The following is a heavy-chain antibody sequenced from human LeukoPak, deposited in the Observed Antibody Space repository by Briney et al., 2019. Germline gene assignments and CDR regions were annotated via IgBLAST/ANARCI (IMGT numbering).Heavy chain of an antibody. J-gene: IGHJ5*02. CDR1: GFTLSSYA. Sequence: GGSLRLSCAASGFTLSSYAMSWVRQAPGKGLEWVSAISGSGGSTYYADSVKGRFTISRDNSKNTLYLQMNSLRAEDTAVYYCAKITPGDYARERFNWFDPWGQGTLVTVSS. CDR3: AKITPGDYARERFNWFDP. V-gene: IGHV3-23*01. D-gene: IGHD4-17*01. CDR2: ISGSGGST.